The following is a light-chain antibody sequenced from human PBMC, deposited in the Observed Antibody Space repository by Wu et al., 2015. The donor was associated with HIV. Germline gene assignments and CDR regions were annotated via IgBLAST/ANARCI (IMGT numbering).Light chain of an antibody. Sequence: EVVLTQSPGTLSLSPGERATLSCRASQSVNSLAWYQKRRGQAPRLLIYDTSRRVTGIPDRFVGSGSGTSFSLTITKLDPEDFAVYYCQQYGSSPITFGQGTRLEIK. J-gene: IGKJ5*01. CDR2: DTS. CDR3: QQYGSSPIT. V-gene: IGKV3-20*01. CDR1: QSVNS.